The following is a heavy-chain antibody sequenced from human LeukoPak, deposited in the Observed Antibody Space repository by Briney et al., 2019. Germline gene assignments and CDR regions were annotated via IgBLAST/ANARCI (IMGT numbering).Heavy chain of an antibody. Sequence: GGSLRLSCAASGFTFSTYAMTWVRQAPGKGLEWVSGISTSGDRTYYADSVKGRLTISRDNSKNTLYLQMNSLRAEDTAEYYCARSAVGTSCCTAVDYWGQGTLVTVSS. CDR3: ARSAVGTSCCTAVDY. D-gene: IGHD1-26*01. V-gene: IGHV3-23*01. CDR2: ISTSGDRT. J-gene: IGHJ4*02. CDR1: GFTFSTYA.